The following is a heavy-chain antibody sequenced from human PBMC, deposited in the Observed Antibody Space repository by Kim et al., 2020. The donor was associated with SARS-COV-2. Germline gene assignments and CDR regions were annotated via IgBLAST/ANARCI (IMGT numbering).Heavy chain of an antibody. CDR1: GFSFSIYS. J-gene: IGHJ4*02. Sequence: GGSLRLSCAASGFSFSIYSIDWVRRAPGKGLEWIIYISSTSRNIYYADSVKGRFTVSRDNAENSVYLQMDSLTDEDTAIYYCARVGPSEDTVDYWGQGTPVTVSS. CDR3: ARVGPSEDTVDY. CDR2: ISSTSRNI. D-gene: IGHD2-2*01. V-gene: IGHV3-48*02.